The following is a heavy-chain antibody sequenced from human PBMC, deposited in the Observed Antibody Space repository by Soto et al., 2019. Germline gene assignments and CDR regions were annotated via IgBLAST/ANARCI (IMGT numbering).Heavy chain of an antibody. V-gene: IGHV4-34*01. CDR3: ARADNWFDP. CDR1: GGSFSGYY. Sequence: SETLSLTCAVYGGSFSGYYWSWIRQPPGKGLEWIGEINHSGSTYYNPSLKSRVTISVDTSKNQFSLKLSSVTAADTAVYYCARADNWFDPWGQGTLVTVS. CDR2: INHSGST. J-gene: IGHJ5*02.